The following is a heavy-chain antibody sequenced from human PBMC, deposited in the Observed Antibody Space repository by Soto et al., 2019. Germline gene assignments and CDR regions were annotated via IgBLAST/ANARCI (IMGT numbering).Heavy chain of an antibody. J-gene: IGHJ4*02. CDR3: ARPYCGGDCYSFGYFDY. V-gene: IGHV2-26*01. CDR1: GFSLSNARMG. CDR2: IFSNNEK. D-gene: IGHD2-21*02. Sequence: QVTLKESGPVLVKPTETLTLTCTVSGFSLSNARMGVSWIRQPPGKALEWLAHIFSNNEKSYSTDLKSRLTISKDTSKIQVVLTMTNMDPVDTATYYCARPYCGGDCYSFGYFDYWGQGTLVTVSS.